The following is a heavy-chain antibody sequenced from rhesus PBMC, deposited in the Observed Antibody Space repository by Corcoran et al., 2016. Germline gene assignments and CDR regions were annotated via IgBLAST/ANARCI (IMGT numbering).Heavy chain of an antibody. V-gene: IGHV4S7*01. Sequence: QVQLQESGPGLVKPSETLSLTCAVSGGSISSSNWWSWIRQSPGKGLEWIGYNYGGSGSTSYNPSRKIRVTISTATSKTQFSLKLSSVTAADTAVYYCARRLATVTLSYFDYWGQGVLVTVSS. CDR3: ARRLATVTLSYFDY. CDR1: GGSISSSNW. CDR2: NYGGSGST. D-gene: IGHD5-36*02. J-gene: IGHJ4*01.